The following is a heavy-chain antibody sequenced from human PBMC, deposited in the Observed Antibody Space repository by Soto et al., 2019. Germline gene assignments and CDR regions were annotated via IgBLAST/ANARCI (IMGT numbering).Heavy chain of an antibody. V-gene: IGHV5-10-1*01. Sequence: GESLKISCKGSGYSFTSYWIGWVRQMPGKGLEWMGRIDPSDSYINYSPSFQGHVTISADKSISTAYLQWGSLKASDTAMYYCRVATIYGMDVWGQGTTVTVSS. CDR3: RVATIYGMDV. J-gene: IGHJ6*02. CDR1: GYSFTSYW. D-gene: IGHD5-12*01. CDR2: IDPSDSYI.